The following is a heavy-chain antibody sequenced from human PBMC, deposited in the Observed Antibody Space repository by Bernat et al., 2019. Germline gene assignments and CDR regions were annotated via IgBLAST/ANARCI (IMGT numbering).Heavy chain of an antibody. CDR3: ARDPEGYCTDGSCYLYYMDV. CDR2: IGGSGSST. D-gene: IGHD2-15*01. Sequence: EVQLLESGGGLVQPGGSLRLSCEASGYTFNNSAMTWVRQAPGKGLDWVSGIGGSGSSTSYADSVKGRFTISRDNSKKTLYLQMYSLRAEDTAVYYCARDPEGYCTDGSCYLYYMDVLGQGTTVTVSS. CDR1: GYTFNNSA. V-gene: IGHV3-23*01. J-gene: IGHJ6*03.